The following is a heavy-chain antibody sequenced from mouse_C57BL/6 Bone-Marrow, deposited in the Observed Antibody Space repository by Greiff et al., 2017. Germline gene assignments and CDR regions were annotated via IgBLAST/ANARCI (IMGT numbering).Heavy chain of an antibody. V-gene: IGHV1-36*01. J-gene: IGHJ4*01. CDR2: VYPYNGGT. Sequence: VQLQQSGPVLVKPGPSVKISCKASGFTFTDYYMHWVKQSHGKSLEWIGLVYPYNGGTSYNQKFKGQATLTVAKSYSTAYLELNSLTSDVSAFYYCASFPTMDYGGQGTSVTVST. CDR1: GFTFTDYY. CDR3: ASFPTMDY.